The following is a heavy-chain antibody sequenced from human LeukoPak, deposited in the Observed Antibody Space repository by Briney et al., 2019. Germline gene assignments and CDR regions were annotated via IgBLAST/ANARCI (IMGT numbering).Heavy chain of an antibody. CDR2: INHSGST. J-gene: IGHJ4*02. D-gene: IGHD3-10*01. CDR1: GGSFSGYY. CDR3: ERVGSRGVIITRRALDY. Sequence: SETLSLTCAVYGGSFSGYYWTWVRQPPGKGLEWIGEINHSGSTNYNPSLKSRVTISVDTSKNQFSLKLSSVTAADTAVYYCERVGSRGVIITRRALDYWGQGTLVTVSS. V-gene: IGHV4-34*01.